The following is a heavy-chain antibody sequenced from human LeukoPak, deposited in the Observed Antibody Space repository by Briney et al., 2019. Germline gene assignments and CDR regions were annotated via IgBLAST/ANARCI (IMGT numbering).Heavy chain of an antibody. J-gene: IGHJ6*02. CDR3: AKDLGGEPYYYYGWDV. CDR2: ISGGGGGT. CDR1: GFTFSSYA. Sequence: PGGSLRLSCAASGFTFSSYAMSWVRQAPGKGLEWVSAISGGGGGTFYADSVKGRFTISRDNSKNTLYLEVNSLRAEDTAVYYCAKDLGGEPYYYYGWDVWGQGTTVTVSS. V-gene: IGHV3-23*01. D-gene: IGHD1-14*01.